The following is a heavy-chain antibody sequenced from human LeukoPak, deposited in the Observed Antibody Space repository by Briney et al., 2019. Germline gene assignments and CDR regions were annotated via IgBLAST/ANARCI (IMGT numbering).Heavy chain of an antibody. J-gene: IGHJ4*02. D-gene: IGHD3-10*01. V-gene: IGHV3-23*01. CDR3: ARKSASGNYPLDY. CDR1: GFTFSSYS. CDR2: MSADSATT. Sequence: PGGSLRLSCAASGFTFSSYSMNWVRQAPGKGLEWVSVMSADSATTFYADSVKGRFTISRDNAKNTVFLQMSSLRAEDTALYYCARKSASGNYPLDYWGQGTLVTVSS.